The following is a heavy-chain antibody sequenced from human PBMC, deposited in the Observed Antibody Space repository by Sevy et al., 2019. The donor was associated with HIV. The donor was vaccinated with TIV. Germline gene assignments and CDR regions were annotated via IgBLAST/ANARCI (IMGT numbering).Heavy chain of an antibody. CDR2: IIPLFDTV. CDR1: GGTFSSHA. J-gene: IGHJ6*02. D-gene: IGHD2-2*02. V-gene: IGHV1-69*05. CDR3: ARRSLRLGYCSRTSCYSAMDV. Sequence: ASVKVSCKTSGGTFSSHAFTWVRQAPGQGLEWMGGIIPLFDTVDYVQKFQGRVTITTDESRSTAYMELSSLRSEDTAVYYCARRSLRLGYCSRTSCYSAMDVWGQGTTVTVSS.